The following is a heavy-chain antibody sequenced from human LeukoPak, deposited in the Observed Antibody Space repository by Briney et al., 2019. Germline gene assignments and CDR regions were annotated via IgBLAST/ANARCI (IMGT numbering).Heavy chain of an antibody. V-gene: IGHV1-2*02. J-gene: IGHJ3*02. CDR3: ARKKGLSSGLADSFDI. CDR1: GYTFTGYY. CDR2: INPNSGGT. Sequence: ASVKVSCKASGYTFTGYYMHWVRQAPGQGLEWMGWINPNSGGTNYAQKFQGRVTMTRDTSISTVYMELSRLTSDDTAVYYCARKKGLSSGLADSFDIWGQGTMLTVSS. D-gene: IGHD6-19*01.